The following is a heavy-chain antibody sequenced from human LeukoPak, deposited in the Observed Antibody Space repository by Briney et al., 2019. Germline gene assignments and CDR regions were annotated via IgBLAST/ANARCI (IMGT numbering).Heavy chain of an antibody. CDR2: INHSGST. V-gene: IGHV4-34*01. CDR1: GGSFSGYY. Sequence: SETLSLTCAVYGGSFSGYYWSWIRQPPGKGLEWIGEINHSGSTNYNPSLKSRVTISVDTSKNQFSLKLSSVTAADTAVYYCARLRRNMNRRSKEDDYWGQGTLVTVS. J-gene: IGHJ4*02. CDR3: ARLRRNMNRRSKEDDY. D-gene: IGHD1-14*01.